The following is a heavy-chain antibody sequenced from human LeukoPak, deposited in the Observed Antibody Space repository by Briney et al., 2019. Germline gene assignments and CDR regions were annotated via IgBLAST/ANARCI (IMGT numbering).Heavy chain of an antibody. D-gene: IGHD6-19*01. J-gene: IGHJ4*02. V-gene: IGHV1-2*02. Sequence: ASVKVSCKASGYTFTGYKMHWVRQTPGQGLEWMGWINPNSGGTNYAQKFQGRVTMTRDTSISTAYMELSRLRSDDTAVYYCARDQAVAGVGGVDYWGQGTLVTVSS. CDR3: ARDQAVAGVGGVDY. CDR1: GYTFTGYK. CDR2: INPNSGGT.